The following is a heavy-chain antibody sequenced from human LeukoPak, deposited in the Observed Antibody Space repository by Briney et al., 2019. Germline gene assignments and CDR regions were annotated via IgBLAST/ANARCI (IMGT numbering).Heavy chain of an antibody. V-gene: IGHV1-69*13. Sequence: SVKVSYKASGRPFCSFAISWVRQAPGHGLEWMGGTIPIFGTANYAQKLQGRVTITADQSTSPAHMEMSSLTSEEPAVYYCATDPYGDYERAFDTWGQGTMVTVSS. CDR2: TIPIFGTA. CDR1: GRPFCSFA. D-gene: IGHD4-17*01. CDR3: ATDPYGDYERAFDT. J-gene: IGHJ3*02.